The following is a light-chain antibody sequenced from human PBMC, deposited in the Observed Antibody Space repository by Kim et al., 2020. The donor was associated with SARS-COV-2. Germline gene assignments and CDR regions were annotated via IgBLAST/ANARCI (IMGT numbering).Light chain of an antibody. CDR2: DIS. CDR1: SRDVAGSNY. CDR3: SSYTSSSTLVV. V-gene: IGLV2-14*03. J-gene: IGLJ2*01. Sequence: RTSACTGTSRDVAGSNYDSYYQHHAGDAPTLMIYDISNRPSGVSSRFSGSKSGNTASLTISGLQAEDEADYYCSSYTSSSTLVVFGGGTQLTVL.